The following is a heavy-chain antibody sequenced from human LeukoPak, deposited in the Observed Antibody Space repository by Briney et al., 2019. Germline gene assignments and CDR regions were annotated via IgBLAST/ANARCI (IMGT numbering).Heavy chain of an antibody. V-gene: IGHV1-69*01. Sequence: SVKVSCKASGGTFSSYAISWVRQAPGQGLEWMGGIIPIFGTANYAQKFQGRVTITADESTSTAYMELSGLRSEDTAVYYCASVYSSSPGAFDIWGQGTMVTVSS. CDR1: GGTFSSYA. D-gene: IGHD6-13*01. CDR3: ASVYSSSPGAFDI. CDR2: IIPIFGTA. J-gene: IGHJ3*02.